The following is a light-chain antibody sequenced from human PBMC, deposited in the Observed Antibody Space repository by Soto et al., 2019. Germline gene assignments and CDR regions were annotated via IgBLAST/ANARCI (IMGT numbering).Light chain of an antibody. CDR3: CAYAGSYTL. Sequence: QSALTQPRSVSGSPGQAVTISCTGTSSDVGGYHYVSWYQQHPGKAPKLMLYDVSKRPSGVPDRFAVSKSGNTASLTISGLQAEDEADYYCCAYAGSYTLFGGGTKLTVL. J-gene: IGLJ2*01. CDR1: SSDVGGYHY. CDR2: DVS. V-gene: IGLV2-11*01.